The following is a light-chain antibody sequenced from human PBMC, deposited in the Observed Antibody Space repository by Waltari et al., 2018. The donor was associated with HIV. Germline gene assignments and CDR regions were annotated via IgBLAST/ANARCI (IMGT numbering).Light chain of an antibody. CDR1: SGSVSTSYY. J-gene: IGLJ2*01. Sequence: QTVVTQEPSFSVSPGGTVTLTCGLSSGSVSTSYYPSWYQQTPGQDPRTLIYSTNTRSSGVPDRFSGSILGNKAALTITGAQADDESDYYCVLYMGSVVFGGGTKLTVL. CDR3: VLYMGSVV. V-gene: IGLV8-61*01. CDR2: STN.